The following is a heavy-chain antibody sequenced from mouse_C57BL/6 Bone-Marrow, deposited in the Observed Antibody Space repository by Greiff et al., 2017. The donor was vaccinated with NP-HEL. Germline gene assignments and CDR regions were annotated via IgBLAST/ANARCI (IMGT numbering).Heavy chain of an antibody. CDR2: ISNLAYSI. CDR1: GFTFSDYG. V-gene: IGHV5-15*01. Sequence: DVKLVESGGGLVQPGGSLKLSCAASGFTFSDYGMAWVRQAPRKGPEWVAFISNLAYSIYYADTVTGRFTISRENAKNTLYLEMSSLRSEDTAMYYCARHGALGAMDYWGQGTSVTVSS. D-gene: IGHD3-3*01. J-gene: IGHJ4*01. CDR3: ARHGALGAMDY.